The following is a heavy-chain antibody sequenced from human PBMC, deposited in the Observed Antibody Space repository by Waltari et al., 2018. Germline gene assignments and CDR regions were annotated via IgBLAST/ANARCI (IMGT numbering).Heavy chain of an antibody. Sequence: QVQLQESGPGLVKPSQTLSLTCTVSGGSISSGSYYWSWIRQPAGKGLEWIGRIYTSGSTNYNPSLKSRVTISVDTSKNQFSLKLSSVTAADTAVYYCARSMAYYFDYWGQGTLVTVSS. V-gene: IGHV4-61*02. J-gene: IGHJ4*02. D-gene: IGHD2-8*01. CDR3: ARSMAYYFDY. CDR2: IYTSGST. CDR1: GGSISSGSYY.